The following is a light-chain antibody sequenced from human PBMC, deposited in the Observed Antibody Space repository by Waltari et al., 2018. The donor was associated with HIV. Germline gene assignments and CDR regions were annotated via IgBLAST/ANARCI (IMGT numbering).Light chain of an antibody. V-gene: IGLV1-51*01. CDR1: SSNIGNNY. CDR2: DNN. Sequence: QSVLTQPPSVSAAPGQTVTIPSSGSSSNIGNNYVSWYQQVTGAAPKLVLYDNNERPSGIRDRFSGSKSGTSATLDITGLQPGDEADYYCGTWDSGKNVWVFGGGTKLTVL. CDR3: GTWDSGKNVWV. J-gene: IGLJ3*02.